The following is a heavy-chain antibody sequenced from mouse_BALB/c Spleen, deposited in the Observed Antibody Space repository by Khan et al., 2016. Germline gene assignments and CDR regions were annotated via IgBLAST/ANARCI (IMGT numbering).Heavy chain of an antibody. J-gene: IGHJ1*01. CDR3: ASTFWYFDV. CDR1: GFDFSRYW. Sequence: EVELVESGGGLVQPGGSLKLSCAASGFDFSRYWMSWVRQAPGKGLEWMGEINPDSSTINYTPSLKDKFIISRDNAKNKLYLQMSKVRSEDTARYYCASTFWYFDVWGAGTTVTVSS. V-gene: IGHV4-1*02. CDR2: INPDSSTI.